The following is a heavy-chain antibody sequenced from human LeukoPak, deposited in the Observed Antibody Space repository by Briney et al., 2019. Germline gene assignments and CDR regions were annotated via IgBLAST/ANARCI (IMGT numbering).Heavy chain of an antibody. D-gene: IGHD5-18*01. V-gene: IGHV3-20*04. CDR2: INWNGGST. J-gene: IGHJ4*02. CDR1: GFTVSSNY. Sequence: GGSLRLSCAASGFTVSSNYMSWVRQAPGKGLEWVSGINWNGGSTGYADSVKGRFTISRDNAKNSLYLQMNSLRAEDTALYYCARDLTEDTAMVRIDYWGQGTLVTVSS. CDR3: ARDLTEDTAMVRIDY.